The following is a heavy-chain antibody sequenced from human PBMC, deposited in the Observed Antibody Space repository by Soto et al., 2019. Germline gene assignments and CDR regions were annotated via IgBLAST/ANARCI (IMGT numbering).Heavy chain of an antibody. CDR2: IWYDGSNK. D-gene: IGHD6-19*01. V-gene: IGHV3-33*01. J-gene: IGHJ4*02. CDR3: ARYFSSSGWYGVDY. CDR1: GFTFSSYG. Sequence: QVQLVESGGGVVQPGRSLRLSCAASGFTFSSYGMHWVRQAPGKGLEWVAVIWYDGSNKYYADSVKGRFTISRDNSKNTLYLQMHSLRAEDTAVYYCARYFSSSGWYGVDYWGQGTLVTVSS.